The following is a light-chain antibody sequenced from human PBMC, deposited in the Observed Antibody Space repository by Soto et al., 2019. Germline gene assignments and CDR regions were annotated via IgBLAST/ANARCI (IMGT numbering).Light chain of an antibody. CDR2: GAS. Sequence: EIVMTQSPPTLYVSPGERATLSCRASQSISRNLAWFQQKPGQAPSLLIFGASTRAAGIPARFSGSGSGTEFSLTISRLGPEDFAVYYCQQYGSSSWTFGQGTKVDI. V-gene: IGKV3-15*01. CDR1: QSISRN. CDR3: QQYGSSSWT. J-gene: IGKJ1*01.